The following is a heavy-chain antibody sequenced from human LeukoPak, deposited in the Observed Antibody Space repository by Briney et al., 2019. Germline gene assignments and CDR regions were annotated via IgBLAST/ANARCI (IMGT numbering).Heavy chain of an antibody. J-gene: IGHJ4*02. V-gene: IGHV4-4*02. Sequence: SETLSLTCGVSGGSITSRDCWSWVRQPPGQGLEWIGEICLDGRIHYTPSLKSRISISIDRSKDQFSLNLVSVAAADTAIYFCASQGGLRNDFWGQGTLVTVSS. D-gene: IGHD2-15*01. CDR3: ASQGGLRNDF. CDR2: ICLDGRI. CDR1: GGSITSRDC.